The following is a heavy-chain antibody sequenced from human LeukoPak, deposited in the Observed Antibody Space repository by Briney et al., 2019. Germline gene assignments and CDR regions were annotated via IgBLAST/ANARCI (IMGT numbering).Heavy chain of an antibody. CDR1: GFTFSNYA. CDR2: ISSGGTYE. J-gene: IGHJ4*02. CDR3: ARDSTYYYDSGSSGPLYLDN. D-gene: IGHD3-10*01. V-gene: IGHV3-30*01. Sequence: GGSLRLSCAASGFTFSNYAMHWVRQAPGKGLEWVSLISSGGTYEYYADSVKGRFTISRDNSKNTLYLQLNSLRAEDTAVYYCARDSTYYYDSGSSGPLYLDNWGQGTLVTVSS.